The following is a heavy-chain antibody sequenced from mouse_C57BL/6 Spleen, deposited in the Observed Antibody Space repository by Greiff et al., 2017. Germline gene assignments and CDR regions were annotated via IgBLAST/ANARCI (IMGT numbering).Heavy chain of an antibody. J-gene: IGHJ2*01. D-gene: IGHD2-1*01. CDR2: INPGSGGT. V-gene: IGHV1-54*01. Sequence: VQLQQSGAELVRPGTSVKVSCKASGYAFTNYLIEWVKQRPGQGLEWIGVINPGSGGTNYNEKFKGKATLTADKSSSTAYMRLSSLTSEDSAVYFCAREVYYGNYIDYWGQGTTLTVSS. CDR1: GYAFTNYL. CDR3: AREVYYGNYIDY.